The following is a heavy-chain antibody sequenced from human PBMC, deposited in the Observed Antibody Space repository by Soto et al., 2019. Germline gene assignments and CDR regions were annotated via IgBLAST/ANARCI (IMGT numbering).Heavy chain of an antibody. CDR3: AREGSYSAYNFAHGIQLWSFDF. Sequence: SETLSLTCTVSGGSINAFYWSWVRQPAGKGLEWIGRIFSSGSTSFNPSLESRVAMSVDTSKNHFSLNLSSVTAADMAVYYCAREGSYSAYNFAHGIQLWSFDFWGQGALVTVSS. V-gene: IGHV4-4*07. D-gene: IGHD5-12*01. CDR1: GGSINAFY. J-gene: IGHJ4*02. CDR2: IFSSGST.